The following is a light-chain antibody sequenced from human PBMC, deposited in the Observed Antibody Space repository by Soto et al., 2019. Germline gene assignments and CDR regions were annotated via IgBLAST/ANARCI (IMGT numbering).Light chain of an antibody. J-gene: IGKJ1*01. CDR3: QHYNSYSRT. Sequence: DIQMTQSPSTLSASIGDRVAITCRASDNIGPWVAWYQQKPGKAPKLLIYKASTLETGAPSRFAGSGSGTGFTLTITRLQPDDFATYYGQHYNSYSRTFDQGTKVEV. CDR2: KAS. V-gene: IGKV1-5*03. CDR1: DNIGPW.